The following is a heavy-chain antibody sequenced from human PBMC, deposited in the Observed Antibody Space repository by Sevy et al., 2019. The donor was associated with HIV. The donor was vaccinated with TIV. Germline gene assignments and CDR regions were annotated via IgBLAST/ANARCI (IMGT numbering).Heavy chain of an antibody. CDR2: IKSKTDGGTT. V-gene: IGHV3-15*01. CDR3: TTDGLFAP. J-gene: IGHJ5*02. Sequence: GGSLRLSCAASGFTFSIAWMSWVRRVPGKGLEWVGRIKSKTDGGTTDYAAPVKGRFTISRDDSITTLYLQMNNLKTEDTAVYYCTTDGLFAPWGQGTLVTVSS. CDR1: GFTFSIAW.